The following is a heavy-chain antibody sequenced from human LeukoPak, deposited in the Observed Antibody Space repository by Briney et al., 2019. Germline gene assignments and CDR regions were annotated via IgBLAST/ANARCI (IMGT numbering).Heavy chain of an antibody. J-gene: IGHJ4*02. V-gene: IGHV3-30*18. Sequence: GGSLRLYCAASGFTFSSYGMHWVRQAPGKGLEWVAVISYDGSNKYYADSVKGRFTISRDNSKNTLYLQMNSLRAEDTAVYYCAKDSSSGLFYFDYWGQGTLVTVSS. CDR3: AKDSSSGLFYFDY. D-gene: IGHD3-22*01. CDR2: ISYDGSNK. CDR1: GFTFSSYG.